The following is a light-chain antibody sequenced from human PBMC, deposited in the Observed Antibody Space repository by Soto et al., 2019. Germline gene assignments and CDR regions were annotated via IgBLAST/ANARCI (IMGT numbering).Light chain of an antibody. CDR2: GNS. CDR1: KSNIGAGYD. J-gene: IGLJ3*02. CDR3: HSYDSSLSGWV. Sequence: QSVLTQPPSVSGAPGQRVTISCTGYKSNIGAGYDVHWYQQLPGTAPKLLIYGNSNRPSGVPDRFSASKSGTSASLAITGLQAEDEADYYCHSYDSSLSGWVFGGGTKLTVL. V-gene: IGLV1-40*01.